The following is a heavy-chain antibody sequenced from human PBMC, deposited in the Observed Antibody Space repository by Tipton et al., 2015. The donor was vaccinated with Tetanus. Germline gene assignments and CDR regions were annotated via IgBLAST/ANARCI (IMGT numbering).Heavy chain of an antibody. J-gene: IGHJ4*02. Sequence: QLVQSGAEVKKPGASVKVSCKASGYTFNTFGISWVRQAPGQGLEWMGMINPSGGSTTYAQKFQGRVTMTRDTSMSTVYLELSSLRSEDTAVYYCARGRPYCGGDCYSVYYWGQGTLVTVSS. CDR3: ARGRPYCGGDCYSVYY. V-gene: IGHV1-46*02. D-gene: IGHD2-21*02. CDR1: GYTFNTFG. CDR2: INPSGGST.